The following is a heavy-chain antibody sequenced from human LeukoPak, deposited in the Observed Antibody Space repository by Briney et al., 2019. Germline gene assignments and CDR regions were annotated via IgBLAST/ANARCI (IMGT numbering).Heavy chain of an antibody. CDR3: AREDAYYFGSGSYSDY. J-gene: IGHJ4*02. CDR2: ISAYNGNT. CDR1: GYTFTSYG. V-gene: IGHV1-18*01. Sequence: ASVKVSCKASGYTFTSYGISWVRQAPGQGLEWLGWISAYNGNTNYAQQLQGRVTMTTDTSTSTAYMELRSLKSDDTAVYYCAREDAYYFGSGSYSDYWGQGTLVTVSS. D-gene: IGHD3-10*01.